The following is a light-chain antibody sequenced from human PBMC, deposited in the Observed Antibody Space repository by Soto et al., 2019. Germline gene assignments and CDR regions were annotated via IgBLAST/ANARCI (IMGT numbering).Light chain of an antibody. V-gene: IGLV2-14*01. CDR2: AVS. CDR3: SSYSSSSTLVV. Sequence: QSALTQPASVSGSPGQSITISCTGTSSDVGGFLYVSWFQQHPGKAPKLMIYAVSNRPSGLSNRFSGSKSGNTASLTISGLQAEDEADYYCSSYSSSSTLVVFGGGTKLTVL. CDR1: SSDVGGFLY. J-gene: IGLJ2*01.